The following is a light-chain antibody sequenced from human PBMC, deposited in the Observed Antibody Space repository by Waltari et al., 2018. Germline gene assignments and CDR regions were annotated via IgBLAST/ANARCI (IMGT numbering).Light chain of an antibody. CDR1: SSAFGAYNS. CDR2: EVS. J-gene: IGLJ1*01. Sequence: QSALTQPASVSGSPGQSITISCTGTSSAFGAYNSFSWYQQHPAKAPQLMIYEVSNRPSGISKRCSGSKSGYTASLTISGLQAEDEAEYYCSSYTSSTTLLYVFGTGTKVTVL. CDR3: SSYTSSTTLLYV. V-gene: IGLV2-14*01.